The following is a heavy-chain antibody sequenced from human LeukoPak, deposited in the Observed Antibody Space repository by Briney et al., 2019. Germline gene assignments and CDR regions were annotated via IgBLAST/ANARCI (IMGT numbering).Heavy chain of an antibody. Sequence: PGGSLRLSCAASGFTFDDYGMNWVRPAPGKGLEWVSNINWNGGSTGYADSVKGRFTISRDNAKNSLYLQMSSLRAEDTALYYCAGDRIAVAGNDGFDIWGQGTMVTVSS. J-gene: IGHJ3*02. V-gene: IGHV3-20*04. CDR3: AGDRIAVAGNDGFDI. CDR2: INWNGGST. CDR1: GFTFDDYG. D-gene: IGHD6-19*01.